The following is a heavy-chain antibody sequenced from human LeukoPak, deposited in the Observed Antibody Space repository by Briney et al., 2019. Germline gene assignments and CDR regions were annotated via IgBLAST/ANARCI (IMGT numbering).Heavy chain of an antibody. V-gene: IGHV1-18*01. CDR3: ARDRGSSDYYYYGMDV. CDR2: ISAYNGNT. CDR1: GYTFTSYG. D-gene: IGHD6-13*01. J-gene: IGHJ6*02. Sequence: ASVKVSCKASGYTFTSYGISWVRQAPGQGLEWMGWISAYNGNTNYEQTLQGRVTMTTDTTTSTAYMELRSLRSDDTAVYYCARDRGSSDYYYYGMDVWGQGTTVTVSS.